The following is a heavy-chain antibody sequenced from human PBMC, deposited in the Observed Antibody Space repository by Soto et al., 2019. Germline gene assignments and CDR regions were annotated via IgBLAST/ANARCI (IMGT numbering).Heavy chain of an antibody. CDR2: VNPSVNST. J-gene: IGHJ5*02. D-gene: IGHD1-1*01. CDR3: ARGPPRGAYTTHFDH. Sequence: ASVKVSCKASGSPITADYIHWIRQAPGQGLQWMGRVNPSVNSTTYAEKVQGRVTVTWDTSTSTVFLEMISLRSEDSALYYCARGPPRGAYTTHFDHWGQGSLVTAPQ. CDR1: GSPITADY. V-gene: IGHV1-46*01.